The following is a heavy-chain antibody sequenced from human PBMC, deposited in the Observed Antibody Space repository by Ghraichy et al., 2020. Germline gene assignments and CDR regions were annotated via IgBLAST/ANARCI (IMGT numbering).Heavy chain of an antibody. V-gene: IGHV1-8*02. CDR2: MSPDSGNT. D-gene: IGHD7-27*01. CDR1: GYTFTTFD. Sequence: ASVKVSCTASGYTFTTFDINWVRQAAGQGLKWLGWMSPDSGNTGYAQSFQGRLTMTRDMSINTAYMELSGLSSEDTGIYYCTKNQPLTGDFDDWGQGTLVTVSS. CDR3: TKNQPLTGDFDD. J-gene: IGHJ4*02.